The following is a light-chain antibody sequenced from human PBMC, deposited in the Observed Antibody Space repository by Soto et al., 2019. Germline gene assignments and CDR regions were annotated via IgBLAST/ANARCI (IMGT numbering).Light chain of an antibody. CDR2: EVS. Sequence: QSALTQPPSASGSPGQSVTISCTGTSSDIGGYNYVSWYQQHPGKAPKLMIYEVSKRPSGVPDRFSGSKSGNTASLTVSGLQAEDEADYYCSSYAGSNIFVCGTGTKVTVL. CDR3: SSYAGSNIFV. J-gene: IGLJ1*01. V-gene: IGLV2-8*01. CDR1: SSDIGGYNY.